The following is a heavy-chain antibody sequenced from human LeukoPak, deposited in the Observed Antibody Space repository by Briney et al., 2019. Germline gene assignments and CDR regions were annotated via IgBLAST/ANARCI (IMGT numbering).Heavy chain of an antibody. V-gene: IGHV1-46*01. CDR3: ARDGAGSDENWFDP. J-gene: IGHJ5*02. CDR2: INPSGGST. Sequence: ASVKVSCKASGYTFTSYYMHWVRQAPGQGLEWMGIINPSGGSTSYAQKFQGRVTMTTDTSTSTAYMELRSLRSDDRAVYYCARDGAGSDENWFDPWGQGTLVTVSS. D-gene: IGHD6-19*01. CDR1: GYTFTSYY.